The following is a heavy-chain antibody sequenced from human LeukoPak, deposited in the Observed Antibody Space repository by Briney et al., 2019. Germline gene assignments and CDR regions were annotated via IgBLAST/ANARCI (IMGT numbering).Heavy chain of an antibody. CDR2: ISAYNGNT. CDR1: GYTFTSYG. CDR3: ARIKSYYYDTSDKDAFDI. J-gene: IGHJ3*02. D-gene: IGHD3-22*01. Sequence: ASVKVSCKASGYTFTSYGISWVRQAPGQGLEWMGWISAYNGNTNYARKLQGRVTMTRDTSTSTVYMELSSLRSEDTAVYYCARIKSYYYDTSDKDAFDIWGQGTTVTVSS. V-gene: IGHV1-18*01.